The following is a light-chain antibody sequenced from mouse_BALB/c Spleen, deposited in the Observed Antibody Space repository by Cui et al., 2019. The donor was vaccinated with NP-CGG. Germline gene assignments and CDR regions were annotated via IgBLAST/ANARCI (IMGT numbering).Light chain of an antibody. CDR3: ALWYSNHWV. CDR1: TGAVTTSNY. Sequence: AVVTHETALITSPSETVTLTCRSSTGAVTTSNYANWVQEKPDHLFTGLIGGTNNRAPGVPARFSGSLIGDKAALTITGAQTEDEAIYFCALWYSNHWVFGGGTKLTVL. V-gene: IGLV1*01. CDR2: GTN. J-gene: IGLJ1*01.